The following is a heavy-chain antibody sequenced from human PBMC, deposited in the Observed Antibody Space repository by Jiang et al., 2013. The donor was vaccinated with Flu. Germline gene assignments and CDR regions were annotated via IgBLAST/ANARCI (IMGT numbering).Heavy chain of an antibody. CDR3: ARDRPAFDI. CDR1: GGSISSYY. V-gene: IGHV4-59*01. Sequence: ELLKPSETLSLTCTVSGGSISSYYWSWIRQPPGKGLEWIGYIYYSGSTNYNPSLKSRVTISVDTSKNQFSLKLSSVTAADTAVYYCARDRPAFDIWGQGTMVTVSS. J-gene: IGHJ3*02. CDR2: IYYSGST.